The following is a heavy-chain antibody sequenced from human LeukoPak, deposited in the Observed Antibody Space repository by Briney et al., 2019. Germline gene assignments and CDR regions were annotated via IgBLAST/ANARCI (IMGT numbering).Heavy chain of an antibody. V-gene: IGHV1-2*02. D-gene: IGHD6-25*01. CDR2: INPNSGGT. CDR1: GYTFTGYF. J-gene: IGHJ4*02. CDR3: ARVKFGSSGGWPIDY. Sequence: ASVKVSCKASGYTFTGYFIHWVQRAPGQGLEWMGWINPNSGGTNYAQKFQGRVTMTRDTSISTAYMELSRLTSDDTAVYYRARVKFGSSGGWPIDYWGQGTLVTVSS.